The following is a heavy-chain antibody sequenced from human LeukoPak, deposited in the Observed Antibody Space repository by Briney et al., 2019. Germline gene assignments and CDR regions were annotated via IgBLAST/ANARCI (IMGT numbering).Heavy chain of an antibody. V-gene: IGHV1-2*02. Sequence: ASVKVSCKASGYTFIAHYIHWVRQAPGQGLEWVGWVNPNTGYTKYAEKFKGRIIMTRETSSSTAYMELHRLTPDDTAVYYCATFWSIAGPFWGQGTLVSVSS. J-gene: IGHJ4*02. D-gene: IGHD6-6*01. CDR2: VNPNTGYT. CDR1: GYTFIAHY. CDR3: ATFWSIAGPF.